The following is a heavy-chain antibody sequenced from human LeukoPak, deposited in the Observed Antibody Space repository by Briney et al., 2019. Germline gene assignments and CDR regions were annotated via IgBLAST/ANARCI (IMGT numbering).Heavy chain of an antibody. D-gene: IGHD6-19*01. CDR2: IYYSGST. CDR1: GGSISSYY. J-gene: IGHJ5*02. V-gene: IGHV4-59*01. CDR3: ARTIYSSGWYSGWFDP. Sequence: SETLSLTCTVSGGSISSYYWSWIRQPPGKGLEWIGYIYYSGSTNYNPSLKSRVTISVDTSKDQFSLKLSSVTAADTAVYYCARTIYSSGWYSGWFDPWGQGTLVTVSS.